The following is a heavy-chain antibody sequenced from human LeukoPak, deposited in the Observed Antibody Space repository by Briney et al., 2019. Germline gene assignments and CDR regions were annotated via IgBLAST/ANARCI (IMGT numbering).Heavy chain of an antibody. Sequence: PGRSLRLSCAASGFTFSSYGMHWVRQAPGKGLEWVAVIWCDGSNKYYADSVKGRFTISRDNSKNTLYLQMNSLRAEDTAVYYCAKDLDYWGQGTLVTVSS. J-gene: IGHJ4*02. CDR2: IWCDGSNK. V-gene: IGHV3-33*06. CDR1: GFTFSSYG. CDR3: AKDLDY.